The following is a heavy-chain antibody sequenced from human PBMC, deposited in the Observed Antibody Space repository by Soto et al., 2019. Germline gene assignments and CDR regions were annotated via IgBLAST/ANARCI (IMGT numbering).Heavy chain of an antibody. D-gene: IGHD6-13*01. CDR3: AVARAAAGTYYYYGMDV. J-gene: IGHJ6*02. CDR2: IYYSGST. CDR1: GGSISSYY. Sequence: PSETLSLTCTVSGGSISSYYWSWIRQPPGKGLEWIGYIYYSGSTNYNPSLKSRVTMTRDTSISTAYMELSRLRSDDTAVYYCAVARAAAGTYYYYGMDVWGQGTTVTVSS. V-gene: IGHV4-59*03.